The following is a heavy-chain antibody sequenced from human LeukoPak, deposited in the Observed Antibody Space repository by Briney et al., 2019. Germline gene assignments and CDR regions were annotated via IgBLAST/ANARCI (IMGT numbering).Heavy chain of an antibody. J-gene: IGHJ4*02. CDR3: ARDGSSSWYYFDY. Sequence: SETLSLTCTVSGYSISSGYYWGWIRQPPGKGLEWIGYIYYSENTNYNPSLKSRVTISVDTSKNHFSLRLSSVTAADTAVYYCARDGSSSWYYFDYWGQGTLVTVSS. D-gene: IGHD6-13*01. CDR1: GYSISSGYY. CDR2: IYYSENT. V-gene: IGHV4-61*03.